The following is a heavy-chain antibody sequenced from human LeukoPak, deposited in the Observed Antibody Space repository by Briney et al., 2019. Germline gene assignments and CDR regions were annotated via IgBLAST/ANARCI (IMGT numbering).Heavy chain of an antibody. CDR2: ISGSGGST. J-gene: IGHJ4*02. V-gene: IGHV3-23*01. CDR3: AKDQRYCGGDCYSSFDY. D-gene: IGHD2-21*02. CDR1: GFTFSSYA. Sequence: GGSLRLSCAASGFTFSSYAMSWVRQAPGKGLEWVSAISGSGGSTYYADSVKGRFTISRDNSKNTLYLQMNSLRAEDTAVYYCAKDQRYCGGDCYSSFDYWGQGILVTVSS.